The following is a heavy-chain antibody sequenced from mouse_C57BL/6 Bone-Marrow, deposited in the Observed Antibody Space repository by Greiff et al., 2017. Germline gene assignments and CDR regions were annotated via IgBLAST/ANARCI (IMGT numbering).Heavy chain of an antibody. CDR3: ARQITPYAMDY. V-gene: IGHV5-9*01. D-gene: IGHD2-4*01. Sequence: EVQRVESGGGLVKPGGSLKLSCAASGFTFSSYTMSWVRQTPEKRLEWVATISGGGGNTYYPDRVKGRFNISRDNAKNTLYLQMSSLRSEDTALYYCARQITPYAMDYWGQGTSVTVSS. J-gene: IGHJ4*01. CDR1: GFTFSSYT. CDR2: ISGGGGNT.